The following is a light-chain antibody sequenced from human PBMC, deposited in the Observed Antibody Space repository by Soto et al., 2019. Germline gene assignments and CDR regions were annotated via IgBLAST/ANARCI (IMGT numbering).Light chain of an antibody. V-gene: IGLV1-40*01. Sequence: QSVLTQPPSVSGAPGQRVTISCTGGASNIGANYDVHWYQQLPGTAPKLLIYGTSNRPSGVPDRFSGSKSGTSASLAITGLQAEDEADYYCQSYDSSLSGPYVFGTGTKVTVL. J-gene: IGLJ1*01. CDR1: ASNIGANYD. CDR2: GTS. CDR3: QSYDSSLSGPYV.